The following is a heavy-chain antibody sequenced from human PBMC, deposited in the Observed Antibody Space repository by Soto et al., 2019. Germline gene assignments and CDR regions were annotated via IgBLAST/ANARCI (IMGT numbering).Heavy chain of an antibody. Sequence: SVSRVIQETGKGLEWVSSIGNDPSYLYYADSVKGRFTISRDNSKNTLYLQMNSLRAEDTAVYYCARDMKKWGESYGMDVWGQGTTGTGSS. CDR2: IGNDPSYL. CDR3: ARDMKKWGESYGMDV. D-gene: IGHD3-16*01. V-gene: IGHV3-21*01. CDR1: S. J-gene: IGHJ6*02.